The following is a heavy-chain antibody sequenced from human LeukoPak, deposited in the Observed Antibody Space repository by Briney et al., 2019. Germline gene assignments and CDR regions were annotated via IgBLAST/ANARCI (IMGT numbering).Heavy chain of an antibody. CDR3: ARASGGSPDY. CDR1: GFTFSSYS. V-gene: IGHV3-48*02. CDR2: SSSSSSTI. Sequence: GGSLRLSCAVSGFTFSSYSMNWVRQAPGKGVEWVSYSSSSSSTIYYADSVKGRFTISRDNAKNSLYLQMNSLRDEDTAVYYCARASGGSPDYWGQGTLVTVSS. J-gene: IGHJ4*02. D-gene: IGHD4-23*01.